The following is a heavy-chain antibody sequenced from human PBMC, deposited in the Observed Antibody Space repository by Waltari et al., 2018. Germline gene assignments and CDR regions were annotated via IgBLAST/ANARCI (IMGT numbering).Heavy chain of an antibody. J-gene: IGHJ4*02. V-gene: IGHV4-59*11. CDR1: GDSIGTHF. CDR2: LYNSGST. CDR3: ARDGAYYYGLGTYNARGDFFV. Sequence: QLRLKESGPVLVKPSEPRSLTCAGSGDSIGTHFWSWIRQPPGKGLEWIGCLYNSGSTNYNPSLKSRVTMSIDTSKNQFSLRLSSVTAADTAVYYCARDGAYYYGLGTYNARGDFFVWGQGTPVTVSS. D-gene: IGHD3-10*01.